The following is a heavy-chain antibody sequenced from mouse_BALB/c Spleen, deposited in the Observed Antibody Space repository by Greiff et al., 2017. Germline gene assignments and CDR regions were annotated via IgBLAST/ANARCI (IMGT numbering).Heavy chain of an antibody. CDR2: IRLKSNNYAT. J-gene: IGHJ3*01. V-gene: IGHV6-6*02. Sequence: EVQLVESGGGLVQPGGSMKLSCAASGFTFSNYCMNWVRQPPEKGLEWVAEIRLKSNNYATHYAESVKGRITISRDDSKCSVYLRMHNLRAEDTGIYYCTPLYYGNYGWFAYWGQGTLVTVSA. D-gene: IGHD2-1*01. CDR3: TPLYYGNYGWFAY. CDR1: GFTFSNYC.